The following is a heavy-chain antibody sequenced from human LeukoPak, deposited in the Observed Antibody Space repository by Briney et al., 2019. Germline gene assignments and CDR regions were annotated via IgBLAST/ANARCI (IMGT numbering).Heavy chain of an antibody. CDR2: INHSGST. J-gene: IGHJ5*02. V-gene: IGHV4-34*01. Sequence: SETLSLTCAVYGGSFSSYYWSWIRQPPGKGLEWIGEINHSGSTNYNPSLKSRVTISVDTSRNQFSLKLSSVTAADTAVYYCARKYCSSTSCYKNWFDPWGQGTLVTVSS. CDR3: ARKYCSSTSCYKNWFDP. D-gene: IGHD2-2*01. CDR1: GGSFSSYY.